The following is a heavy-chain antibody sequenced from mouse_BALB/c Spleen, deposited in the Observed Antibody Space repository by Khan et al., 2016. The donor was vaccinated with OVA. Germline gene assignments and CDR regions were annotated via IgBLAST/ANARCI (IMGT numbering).Heavy chain of an antibody. CDR3: ASALGRYYSMDY. V-gene: IGHV3-2*02. J-gene: IGHJ4*01. CDR1: GYSITSDYA. Sequence: EVQLQESGPGLVKPSQSLSLTCTVTGYSITSDYAWNWIRQFPGNKLEWMGYISYSGSTTYNPSLKSRISITRDTSKNQIFLQLKSVTTEDTATYYWASALGRYYSMDYWGQGTSVTVSS. D-gene: IGHD4-1*01. CDR2: ISYSGST.